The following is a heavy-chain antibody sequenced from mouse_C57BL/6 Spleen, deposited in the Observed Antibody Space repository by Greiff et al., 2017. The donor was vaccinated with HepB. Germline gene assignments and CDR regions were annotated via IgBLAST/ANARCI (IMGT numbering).Heavy chain of an antibody. Sequence: EVMLVESGGGLVKPGGSLKLSCAASGFTFSSYAMSWVRQTPEKRLEWVATISDGGSYTYYPDNVKGRFTISRDNAKNNLYLQMSHLKSEDTAMYYCARDRNYGAWFAYWGQGTLVTVSA. CDR1: GFTFSSYA. D-gene: IGHD1-1*01. J-gene: IGHJ3*01. CDR3: ARDRNYGAWFAY. V-gene: IGHV5-4*01. CDR2: ISDGGSYT.